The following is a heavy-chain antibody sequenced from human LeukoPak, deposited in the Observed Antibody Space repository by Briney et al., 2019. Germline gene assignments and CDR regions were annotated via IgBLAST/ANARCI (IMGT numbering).Heavy chain of an antibody. Sequence: PGGSLRLSCAASGFTFSSYGMHWVRQAPGKGLEWVAFIRYDGSNKYYADSVKGRFTISRDNSKNTLYLQMNSLRAEDTAVYYCAKDQEDDFTFDYWGQGTLVTVSS. CDR2: IRYDGSNK. D-gene: IGHD3-3*01. J-gene: IGHJ4*02. CDR1: GFTFSSYG. CDR3: AKDQEDDFTFDY. V-gene: IGHV3-30*02.